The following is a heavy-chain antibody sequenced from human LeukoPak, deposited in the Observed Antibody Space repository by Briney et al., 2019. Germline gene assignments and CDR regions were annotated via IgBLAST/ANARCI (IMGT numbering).Heavy chain of an antibody. CDR2: IYYSGST. CDR1: GGSISSYY. V-gene: IGHV4-59*01. Sequence: SETLSLTCTVSGGSISSYYWSWIRQPPGKGLEWIGYIYYSGSTNYNPSLKSRVTISVDTSKNQFSLKLRSVTAADTAVYYCARDTGYYYDSSGYSDDAFDIWGQGTMVTVSS. J-gene: IGHJ3*02. CDR3: ARDTGYYYDSSGYSDDAFDI. D-gene: IGHD3-22*01.